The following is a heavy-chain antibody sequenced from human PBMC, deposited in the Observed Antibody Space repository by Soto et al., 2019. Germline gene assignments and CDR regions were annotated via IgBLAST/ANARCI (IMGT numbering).Heavy chain of an antibody. D-gene: IGHD3-10*01. CDR2: INPNSGGT. J-gene: IGHJ6*02. V-gene: IGHV1-2*04. CDR3: ARDLMVRGVIRTRDYYGMDV. Sequence: GASVKVSCKASGYTFTGYYMHWVRQAPGQGLEWMGWINPNSGGTNYAQKFQGWVTMTRDTSISTAYMELSRLRSDDTAVYYCARDLMVRGVIRTRDYYGMDVWGQGTTVTVSS. CDR1: GYTFTGYY.